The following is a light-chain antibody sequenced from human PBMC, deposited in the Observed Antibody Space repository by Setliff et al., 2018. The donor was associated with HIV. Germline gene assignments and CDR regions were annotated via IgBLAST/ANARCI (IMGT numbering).Light chain of an antibody. Sequence: QSVLAQPASVSGSPGQSITISCTGTSSDVGGYNFVSWYQHHPGKAPKLIIYDVTKRPSGVSHRFSGSKSANTASLTISGLRAEDEADYYCGSYTSSSTLGVFGTGTKVTV. CDR1: SSDVGGYNF. V-gene: IGLV2-14*03. J-gene: IGLJ1*01. CDR2: DVT. CDR3: GSYTSSSTLGV.